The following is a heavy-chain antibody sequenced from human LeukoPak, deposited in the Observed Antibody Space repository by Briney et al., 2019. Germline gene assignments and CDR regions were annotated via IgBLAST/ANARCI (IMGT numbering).Heavy chain of an antibody. Sequence: GASVKVSCKVFGYTLTELSMHWVRQAPGKGLEWRGGFDPEDGETIYAQKFQGRVTMTEETSTDTAYMELSSLRSEDTAVYYCATDASLAARLFDYWGQGTLVTVSS. CDR1: GYTLTELS. CDR2: FDPEDGET. V-gene: IGHV1-24*01. CDR3: ATDASLAARLFDY. J-gene: IGHJ4*02. D-gene: IGHD6-6*01.